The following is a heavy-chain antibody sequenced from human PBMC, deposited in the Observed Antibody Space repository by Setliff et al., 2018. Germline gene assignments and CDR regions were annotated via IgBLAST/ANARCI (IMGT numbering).Heavy chain of an antibody. CDR2: ISTYNGKT. CDR3: ARSPPNRGSGSGWYGDF. J-gene: IGHJ4*02. V-gene: IGHV1-18*01. D-gene: IGHD6-19*01. Sequence: ASVKVSCKTSGFRFTSFGFSWVRQAPGQGLEWMGWISTYNGKTNYAQKFQGRVTMTRDTSISTAYMELRSLRSDDTAVYYCARSPPNRGSGSGWYGDFWGQGTLVTVSS. CDR1: GFRFTSFG.